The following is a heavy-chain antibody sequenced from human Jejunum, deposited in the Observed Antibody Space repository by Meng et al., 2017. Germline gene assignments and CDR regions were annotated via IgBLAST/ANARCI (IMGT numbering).Heavy chain of an antibody. CDR2: IDDSGTT. V-gene: IGHV4-34*01. Sequence: QVQLQQWGAGLVKPSETLSLTCAVHGESFSGYYWSWIRQPPGKGLEWIGGIDDSGTTDYNPSLKSRVTMSVTTSKKQFSLKLSSVTAADTALYYCRLAYCDSDCGDYWGQGTLVTVSS. CDR3: RLAYCDSDCGDY. J-gene: IGHJ4*02. CDR1: GESFSGYY. D-gene: IGHD2-21*02.